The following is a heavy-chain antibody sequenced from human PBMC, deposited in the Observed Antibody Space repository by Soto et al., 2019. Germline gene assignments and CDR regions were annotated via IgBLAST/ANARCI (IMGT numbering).Heavy chain of an antibody. CDR1: GVTLSSYW. D-gene: IGHD3-22*01. V-gene: IGHV3-7*01. CDR3: ARDSSGYHHPEYFQH. CDR2: IKQDGSEK. J-gene: IGHJ1*01. Sequence: GGALRVTCSASGVTLSSYWMSWVRQAPGKGLEWVANIKQDGSEKYYVDSVKGRFTISRDNAKNSLYLQMNSLRAEDTAVYYCARDSSGYHHPEYFQHWGQGTLVSVS.